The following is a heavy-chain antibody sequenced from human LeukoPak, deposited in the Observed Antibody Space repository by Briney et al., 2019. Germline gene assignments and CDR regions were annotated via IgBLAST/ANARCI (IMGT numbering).Heavy chain of an antibody. CDR1: GFTFDDYG. J-gene: IGHJ4*02. D-gene: IGHD3-22*01. V-gene: IGHV3-20*04. CDR2: INWNGGST. CDR3: AKHRPYYYDSSGHFDY. Sequence: GGSLRLSCAASGFTFDDYGMSWVRQAPGKGLEWVSGINWNGGSTGYADSVKGRFTISRDNSKNTLYLQMNSLRAEDTAVYYCAKHRPYYYDSSGHFDYWGQGTLVTVSS.